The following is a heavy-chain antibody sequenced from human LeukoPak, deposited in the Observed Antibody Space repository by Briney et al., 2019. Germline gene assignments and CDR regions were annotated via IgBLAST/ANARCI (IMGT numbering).Heavy chain of an antibody. V-gene: IGHV3-30-3*01. CDR3: SREGGDYDDAFDI. D-gene: IGHD4-17*01. J-gene: IGHJ3*02. CDR1: GFTFSSYA. CDR2: ISYDGSNK. Sequence: PGGSLRLSCAASGFTFSSYAMHWVRQAPGKGLEWVAVISYDGSNKYYADSVKGRFTISRDNSKNTLYLQMNSLRAEDTAVYYCSREGGDYDDAFDIWGQGTMVTVSS.